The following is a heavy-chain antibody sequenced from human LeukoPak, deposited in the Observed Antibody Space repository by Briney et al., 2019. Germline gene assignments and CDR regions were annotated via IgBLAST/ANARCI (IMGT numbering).Heavy chain of an antibody. D-gene: IGHD2-15*01. V-gene: IGHV3-21*01. J-gene: IGHJ6*03. CDR3: ATDLEEDCSGGTCYYFYNMDV. CDR2: ISTSSSYI. CDR1: GFTFSRYS. Sequence: GGSLRLSCAASGFTFSRYSMNWVRQAPGKGLEWVSFISTSSSYIYYADSVKGRFTISRHNAKNSLYLEMSSLRVEDAAIYYCATDLEEDCSGGTCYYFYNMDVWGKGTTVIVSS.